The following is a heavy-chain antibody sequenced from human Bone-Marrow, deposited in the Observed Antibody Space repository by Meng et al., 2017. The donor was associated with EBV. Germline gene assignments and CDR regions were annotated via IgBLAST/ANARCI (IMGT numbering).Heavy chain of an antibody. CDR3: ASESGRGFTPDY. CDR1: GGTFRSDA. CDR2: LIPLSDAP. D-gene: IGHD3-10*01. V-gene: IGHV1-69*01. Sequence: QVQVVQSGAGVKKPGSSVKVSWKTSGGTFRSDAISWVRQAPGQGLEWMGGLIPLSDAPHYAQKFQGRVTITADESTSTHYLDLSGLRSEDTAVYYCASESGRGFTPDYWGQGTLVTVSS. J-gene: IGHJ4*02.